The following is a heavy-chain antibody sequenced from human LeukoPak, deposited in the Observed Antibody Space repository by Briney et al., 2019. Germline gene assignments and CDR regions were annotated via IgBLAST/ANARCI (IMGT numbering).Heavy chain of an antibody. V-gene: IGHV4-59*12. Sequence: SETLSLTCTVSGGSISSYYWSWIRQPPGKGLEWIGYIYYSGSTNYNPSLKSRVTISVDTSKNQFSLKLSSVTAADTAVYYCARDLSIAASLSISIDYWGQGTLVTVSS. CDR3: ARDLSIAASLSISIDY. CDR2: IYYSGST. D-gene: IGHD6-6*01. CDR1: GGSISSYY. J-gene: IGHJ4*02.